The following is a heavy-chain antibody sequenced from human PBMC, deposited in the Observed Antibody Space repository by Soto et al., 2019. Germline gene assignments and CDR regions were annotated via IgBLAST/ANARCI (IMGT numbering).Heavy chain of an antibody. D-gene: IGHD6-19*01. Sequence: QVQLQQWGAGLLKPSETLSLTCAVYGGSFSGYYWSWIRQPPGKGLEWIGEINHSGSTNSNPSLKCRVTISVDTSKNQFSLKLSSVTAADTAVYYCARGRYSSGWYAYCGQGTLVTVSA. CDR3: ARGRYSSGWYAY. CDR1: GGSFSGYY. CDR2: INHSGST. J-gene: IGHJ4*02. V-gene: IGHV4-34*01.